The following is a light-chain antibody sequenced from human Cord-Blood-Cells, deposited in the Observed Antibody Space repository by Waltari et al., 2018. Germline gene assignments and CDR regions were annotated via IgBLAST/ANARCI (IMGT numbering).Light chain of an antibody. CDR1: QSISSY. V-gene: IGKV1-39*01. Sequence: QMTQSPSSLSASLGDRVTITCRASQSISSYLNWYQQKPGKAPKLLIYAASSLQSGVPSRFSGSGSGTDFTLTISSLQPEDFATYYCQQSYSTPYTSGQGTKLEIK. J-gene: IGKJ2*01. CDR2: AAS. CDR3: QQSYSTPYT.